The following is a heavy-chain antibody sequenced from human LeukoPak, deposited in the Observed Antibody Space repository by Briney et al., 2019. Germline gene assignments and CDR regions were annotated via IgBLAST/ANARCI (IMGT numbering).Heavy chain of an antibody. J-gene: IGHJ3*02. CDR3: ARVGNFSGYDPHDAFDI. CDR2: ISSSSSTI. Sequence: PGGSLRLSCAASGFTFSSYSMNWVRQAPGKGLEWVSYISSSSSTIYYADSVKGRFTISRDNAKNSLYLQMNSLRAEDTAVYYCARVGNFSGYDPHDAFDIWGQGTMVTVSS. V-gene: IGHV3-48*04. CDR1: GFTFSSYS. D-gene: IGHD5-12*01.